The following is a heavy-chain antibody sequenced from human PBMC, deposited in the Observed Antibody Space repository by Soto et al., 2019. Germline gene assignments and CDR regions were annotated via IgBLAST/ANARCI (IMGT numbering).Heavy chain of an antibody. CDR3: AREFGRYSSSSEGY. V-gene: IGHV1-2*02. Sequence: QVQLVQSRAEVTKPGASVKVSCKASGYTFTGYYMHWVRQAPGQGLEWMGWINPNCGGTNYAQKFQGRVTMTRDTSISTAYMELSRLRSDDTAVYYCAREFGRYSSSSEGYWGQGTLVTVAS. CDR1: GYTFTGYY. J-gene: IGHJ4*02. CDR2: INPNCGGT. D-gene: IGHD6-6*01.